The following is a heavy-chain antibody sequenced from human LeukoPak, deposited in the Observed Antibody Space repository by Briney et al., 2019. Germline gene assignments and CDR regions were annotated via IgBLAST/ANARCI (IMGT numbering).Heavy chain of an antibody. V-gene: IGHV3-30*04. CDR1: GFTFSSYA. CDR2: ISYDGSNK. D-gene: IGHD3-10*01. CDR3: ARDLRRPLLWFGELFQ. J-gene: IGHJ4*02. Sequence: GGSLRLSCAASGFTFSSYAMHWVRQAPGKGLEWVAVISYDGSNKYYADSVKARFTISRDNSKNTLYLQMNSLRAEDTAVYYCARDLRRPLLWFGELFQWGQGTLVTVSS.